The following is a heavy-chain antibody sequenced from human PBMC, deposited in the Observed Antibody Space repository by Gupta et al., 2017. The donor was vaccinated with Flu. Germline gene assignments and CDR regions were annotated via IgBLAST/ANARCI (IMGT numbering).Heavy chain of an antibody. V-gene: IGHV3-48*03. CDR3: ARLGGFWSGYHYFDS. J-gene: IGHJ4*02. D-gene: IGHD3-3*01. Sequence: KWVRLAPGNGLEWVSYINSCGSTIYYADSVKGRFTISSDNAENSLFLQMSSLRAEDTAVYYWARLGGFWSGYHYFDSWGQGTRVTGSA. CDR2: INSCGSTI.